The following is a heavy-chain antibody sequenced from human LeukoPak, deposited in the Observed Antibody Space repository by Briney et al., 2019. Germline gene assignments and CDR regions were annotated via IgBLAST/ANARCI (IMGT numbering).Heavy chain of an antibody. CDR3: ASLYSSWFDY. D-gene: IGHD2-2*02. CDR2: IYYSGST. V-gene: IGHV4-59*01. Sequence: PSETLSLTCTDSGGSISSYYWSWIRQPPGKGLEWIGYIYYSGSTNYNPSLKSRVTISVDTSKNQFSLKLSSVTAADTAVYYCASLYSSWFDYWGQGTLVTVSS. CDR1: GGSISSYY. J-gene: IGHJ4*02.